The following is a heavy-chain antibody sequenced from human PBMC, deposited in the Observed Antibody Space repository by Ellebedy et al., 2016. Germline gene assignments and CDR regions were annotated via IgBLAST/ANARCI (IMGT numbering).Heavy chain of an antibody. Sequence: TFSSYWMTWVRQAPGKGLEWIGNIYHRGSTYYNPSLKSRVTISVDTANNQFFLKLSSVTAADTAVYYCARHPSGTALDHVDVWGKGTTVTVSS. J-gene: IGHJ6*04. CDR1: TFSSYW. CDR3: ARHPSGTALDHVDV. D-gene: IGHD1-1*01. V-gene: IGHV4-39*01. CDR2: IYHRGST.